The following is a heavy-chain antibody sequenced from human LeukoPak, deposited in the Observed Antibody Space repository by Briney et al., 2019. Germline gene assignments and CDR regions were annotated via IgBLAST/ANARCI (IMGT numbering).Heavy chain of an antibody. CDR2: INPNSGGT. D-gene: IGHD6-19*01. J-gene: IGHJ4*02. Sequence: ASVTVSCKASGYTFTCYYMHWVRQPPGQGLEWMGWINPNSGGTNYAHKFQGRVTMTRDTSISTAYMELSRLRSDDTAVYYCARDYSSGWVDFDYWGQGTLVTVSS. V-gene: IGHV1-2*02. CDR3: ARDYSSGWVDFDY. CDR1: GYTFTCYY.